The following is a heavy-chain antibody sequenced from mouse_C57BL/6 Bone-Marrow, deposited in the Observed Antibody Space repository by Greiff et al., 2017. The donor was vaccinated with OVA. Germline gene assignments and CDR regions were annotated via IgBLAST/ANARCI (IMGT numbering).Heavy chain of an antibody. Sequence: QVQLQQPGAELVMPGASVKLSCKASGYTFTSYWMHWVKQRPGQGLEWIGEIDPSDSYTNYNQQFKGKSTLTVDKSSSTAYMQLSSLTSEDSAVYYCAREGGTGPFAYWGQGTLVTVSA. CDR3: AREGGTGPFAY. J-gene: IGHJ3*01. V-gene: IGHV1-69*01. D-gene: IGHD4-1*01. CDR2: IDPSDSYT. CDR1: GYTFTSYW.